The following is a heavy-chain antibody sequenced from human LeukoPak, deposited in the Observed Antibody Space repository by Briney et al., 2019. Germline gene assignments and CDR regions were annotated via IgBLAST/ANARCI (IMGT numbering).Heavy chain of an antibody. Sequence: AASVKVSCKASGGTFSSYAISWVRQAPGQGLEWMGGIIPIFGTANYAQKFQGRVTITTDESTSTAYMELSSLRSEDTAVYYCAREGYSRINWFDPWGQGTLVTVSS. CDR1: GGTFSSYA. V-gene: IGHV1-69*05. CDR3: AREGYSRINWFDP. CDR2: IIPIFGTA. J-gene: IGHJ5*02. D-gene: IGHD1-26*01.